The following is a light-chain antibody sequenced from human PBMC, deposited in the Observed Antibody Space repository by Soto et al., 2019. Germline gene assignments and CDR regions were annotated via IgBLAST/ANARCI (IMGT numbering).Light chain of an antibody. CDR3: LQDYNYPWT. Sequence: DIQMTQSPSSVSASVGDRVTISCRASEDINSRLAWYQQKPGNAPKLLIYAASSLQSGVPSRFSGSGSGTDFTLTISSLQPEDFATYYCLQDYNYPWTFGQGTKVEIK. V-gene: IGKV1-12*01. CDR1: EDINSR. J-gene: IGKJ1*01. CDR2: AAS.